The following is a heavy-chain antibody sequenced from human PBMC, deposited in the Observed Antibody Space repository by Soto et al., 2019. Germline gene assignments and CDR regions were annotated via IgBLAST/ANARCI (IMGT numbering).Heavy chain of an antibody. J-gene: IGHJ4*02. V-gene: IGHV3-33*01. CDR2: IWYDGSDK. CDR1: GFAFSSFG. Sequence: GSLGRSCTASGFAFSSFGMHWVRQAPGKGLEWVAIIWYDGSDKYYADSVKGRFTISRDNSKNTLYLQMNSLRAEDTAVYHCAFGNLSYYFDYWGQGTPVTVYS. D-gene: IGHD3-16*01. CDR3: AFGNLSYYFDY.